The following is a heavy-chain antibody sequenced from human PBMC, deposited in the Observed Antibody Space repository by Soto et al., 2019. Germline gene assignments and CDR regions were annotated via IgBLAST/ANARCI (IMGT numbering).Heavy chain of an antibody. CDR2: IYSNGDT. V-gene: IGHV3-53*02. CDR3: ARKSDSSPVPEADGV. J-gene: IGHJ4*02. Sequence: EVQLVETGGGLIQPGGSLRLSCAASGFSVGSNYMTWVRQSPGKGLEWVSLIYSNGDTDYADSVKGRFSISRDNFKNSLDVQMNDLRAEDTAVYHCARKSDSSPVPEADGVWGRGTLVTVSS. CDR1: GFSVGSNY. D-gene: IGHD2-8*01.